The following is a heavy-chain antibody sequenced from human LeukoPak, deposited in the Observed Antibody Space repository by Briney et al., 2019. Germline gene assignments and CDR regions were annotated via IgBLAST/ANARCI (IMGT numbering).Heavy chain of an antibody. CDR3: ARARVRSYSYDSSGFYTSDWHFDL. D-gene: IGHD3-22*01. J-gene: IGHJ2*01. CDR2: IYSSGST. V-gene: IGHV4-59*13. CDR1: GDSISSYY. Sequence: SETLSLTCTVSGDSISSYYWSWIRQPRGKGLEWIGYIYSSGSTKYNPSLKSRVTISVDTSKNQFSLKLSSVTAADTAVYYCARARVRSYSYDSSGFYTSDWHFDLWGRGTLVTVSS.